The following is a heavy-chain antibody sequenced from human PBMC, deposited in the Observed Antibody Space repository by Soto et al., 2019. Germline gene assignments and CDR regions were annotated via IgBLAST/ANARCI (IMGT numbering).Heavy chain of an antibody. CDR3: ARVAPSSCPNSVCYYYGMDV. V-gene: IGHV3-30-3*01. CDR2: ISYDGSNK. J-gene: IGHJ6*02. CDR1: GFTFSSYA. Sequence: PVGSLRLSCAASGFTFSSYAMHWVRQAPGKGLEWVAVISYDGSNKYYADSVKGRFTISRDNSKNTLYLQMNSLRAEDTAVYYCARVAPSSCPNSVCYYYGMDVWGQGTTVTVSS. D-gene: IGHD6-13*01.